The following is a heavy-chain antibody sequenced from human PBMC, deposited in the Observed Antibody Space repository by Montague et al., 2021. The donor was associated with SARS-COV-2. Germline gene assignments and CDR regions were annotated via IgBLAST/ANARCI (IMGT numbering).Heavy chain of an antibody. CDR2: IDWDDDK. CDR1: GYSLSTSGMC. CDR3: AREYSSGVYCDY. Sequence: PGLVKPTQTLTLTCTFSGYSLSTSGMCVSWIRQPPGKALEWLARIDWDDDKYYSTSLKTRLSIPKDTSKNQVVLTMTNMDPVDTATYYCAREYSSGVYCDYWGQGTLVTVSS. J-gene: IGHJ4*02. V-gene: IGHV2-70*11. D-gene: IGHD6-19*01.